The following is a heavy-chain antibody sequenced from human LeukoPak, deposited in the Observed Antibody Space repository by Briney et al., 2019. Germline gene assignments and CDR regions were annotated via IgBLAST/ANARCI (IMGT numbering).Heavy chain of an antibody. CDR1: GYTFTDYY. D-gene: IGHD2-21*02. V-gene: IGHV1-2*02. CDR3: ARVSKGYCGGYCYSDY. Sequence: APVKVSCKASGYTFTDYYIHWVRQAPGQGLEWMGWINPKSGGTNYAQKFQDRVTMTRDTSITTAYMDLSSLRSDDTALYYCARVSKGYCGGYCYSDYWGQGTLVTVSS. J-gene: IGHJ4*02. CDR2: INPKSGGT.